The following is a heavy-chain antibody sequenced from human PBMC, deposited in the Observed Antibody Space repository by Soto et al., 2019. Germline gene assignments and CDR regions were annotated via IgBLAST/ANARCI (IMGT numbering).Heavy chain of an antibody. CDR3: ARYQPYSTGYYYFDQ. CDR2: ISGHNGHA. CDR1: GYNFTTYG. D-gene: IGHD6-19*01. V-gene: IGHV1-18*01. J-gene: IGHJ4*02. Sequence: QVQLVQSGAEVKKPGASVKVSCKTSGYNFTTYGVSWVRQAPGQGIEWMGWISGHNGHANYAQTFQGRFTMTTDTSTTTAYMELRSLRSDDTAVYYCARYQPYSTGYYYFDQWGQGTLAIVTS.